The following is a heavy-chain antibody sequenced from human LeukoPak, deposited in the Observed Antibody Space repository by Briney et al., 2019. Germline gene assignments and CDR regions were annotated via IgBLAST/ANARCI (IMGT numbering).Heavy chain of an antibody. CDR3: ARGPRHYYGSAPHYYYMDV. CDR2: IILIFGTA. CDR1: GGTFSSYA. J-gene: IGHJ6*03. Sequence: ASVKVSCKASGGTFSSYAISWVRQAPGQGLEWMGGIILIFGTANYAQKFQGRVTITTDESTSTAYMELSSLRSEDTAVYYCARGPRHYYGSAPHYYYMDVWGKGTTVTVSS. D-gene: IGHD3-10*01. V-gene: IGHV1-69*05.